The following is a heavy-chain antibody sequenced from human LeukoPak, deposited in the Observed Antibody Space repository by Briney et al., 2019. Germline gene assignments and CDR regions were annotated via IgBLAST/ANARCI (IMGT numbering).Heavy chain of an antibody. CDR1: GGTFSSYA. V-gene: IGHV1-69*04. D-gene: IGHD1-1*01. CDR2: IIPILGIA. Sequence: GASVKVSCKASGGTFSSYAISWVRQAPGQGLEWMGRIIPILGIANYAQKFQGRVTITADKSTSTAYMELSSLRSEDTAVYYCARDHGTTGTTRNWFDPWGQGTLVTVSS. CDR3: ARDHGTTGTTRNWFDP. J-gene: IGHJ5*02.